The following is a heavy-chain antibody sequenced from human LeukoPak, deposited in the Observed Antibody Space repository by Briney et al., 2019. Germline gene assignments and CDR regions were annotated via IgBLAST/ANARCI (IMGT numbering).Heavy chain of an antibody. CDR2: ISSNGSNT. J-gene: IGHJ4*02. Sequence: GGSLTLSCAASGFTFSTYAFHWVRQAPGKGLEFVSAISSNGSNTYYANSVRGRFTISRDNSKNTLFLQMGSLRAEDMAVYYCARAIHSSSYPPVDHWGQGTLVTVSS. V-gene: IGHV3-64*01. CDR1: GFTFSTYA. D-gene: IGHD2-2*01. CDR3: ARAIHSSSYPPVDH.